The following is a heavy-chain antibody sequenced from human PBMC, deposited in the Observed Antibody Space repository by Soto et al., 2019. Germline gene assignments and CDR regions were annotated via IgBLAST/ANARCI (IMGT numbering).Heavy chain of an antibody. CDR1: GFTFSSYA. Sequence: PGGSLRLSCAASGFTFSSYAMHWVRQAPGKGLEWAAVISYDGSNKYYADSVKGRFTISRDNSKNTLYLQMNSLRAEDTAVHYCARDSRREGYCSGGSCYHGPPGPTGGDYWGQGTLVTVSS. D-gene: IGHD2-15*01. V-gene: IGHV3-30-3*01. CDR2: ISYDGSNK. CDR3: ARDSRREGYCSGGSCYHGPPGPTGGDY. J-gene: IGHJ4*02.